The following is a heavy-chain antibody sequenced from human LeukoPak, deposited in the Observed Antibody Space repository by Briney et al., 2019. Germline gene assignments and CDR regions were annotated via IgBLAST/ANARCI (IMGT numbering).Heavy chain of an antibody. J-gene: IGHJ4*02. Sequence: ASVKVSCKASGYTFTGYYMHWVRQAPGQGLEWMGWINPNSGGTNYAQKFQGRVTMTRDTSISTAYMELSRLRSDDTAVYYCARDIRFGELLWIFDYWGQGTLVTVSS. CDR3: ARDIRFGELLWIFDY. CDR1: GYTFTGYY. CDR2: INPNSGGT. V-gene: IGHV1-2*02. D-gene: IGHD3-10*01.